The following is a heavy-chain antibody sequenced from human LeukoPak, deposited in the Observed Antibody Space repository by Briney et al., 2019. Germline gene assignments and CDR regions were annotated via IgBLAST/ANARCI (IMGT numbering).Heavy chain of an antibody. CDR3: ARAGYGDLDDAFDI. J-gene: IGHJ3*02. Sequence: PGGSLRLSCAASGFTISSYWIHWVRQAPGKGLVWVSRINSDGSITSYADFVKGRFTISRDNAKNTLYVQMNSLRAEDTAVYYCARAGYGDLDDAFDIWGQGTMVTVSS. D-gene: IGHD4-17*01. CDR1: GFTISSYW. V-gene: IGHV3-74*01. CDR2: INSDGSIT.